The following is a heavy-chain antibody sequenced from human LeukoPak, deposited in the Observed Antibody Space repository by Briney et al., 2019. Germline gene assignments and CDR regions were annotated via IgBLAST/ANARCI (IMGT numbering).Heavy chain of an antibody. D-gene: IGHD3-16*01. CDR1: GYTFTGHY. V-gene: IGHV1-2*02. CDR3: APGGRITFGGEPAYYYDY. J-gene: IGHJ4*02. CDR2: IDPNSGAT. Sequence: ASVTVSCKASGYTFTGHYLHWVRQAPGQGFEWMGWIDPNSGATNYAQKFQGRVTMTRATPISTVYMELSRLRSDDTAVYYCAPGGRITFGGEPAYYYDYWGQGTLVIVSS.